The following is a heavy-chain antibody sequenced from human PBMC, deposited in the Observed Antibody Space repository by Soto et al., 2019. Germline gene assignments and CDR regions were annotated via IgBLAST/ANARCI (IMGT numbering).Heavy chain of an antibody. D-gene: IGHD1-1*01. Sequence: PGGSLRLSCAASGFTFSSDWMSWVLQAPGKGLEWVANINQDGNEDNLLDSVKGRFTISSDNAKNSLFLQMNSLRVDDTAVYYCARTGDGHHDFLDYWGQGAQVTVS. CDR1: GFTFSSDW. CDR3: ARTGDGHHDFLDY. V-gene: IGHV3-7*01. CDR2: INQDGNED. J-gene: IGHJ4*02.